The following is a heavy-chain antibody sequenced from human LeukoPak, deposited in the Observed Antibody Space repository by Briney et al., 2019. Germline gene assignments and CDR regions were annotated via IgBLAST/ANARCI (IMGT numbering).Heavy chain of an antibody. CDR2: INHSGST. D-gene: IGHD6-6*01. J-gene: IGHJ5*02. CDR1: GGSFSGYY. Sequence: SETLSLTCAVYGGSFSGYYWSWIRQPPGKGLDGIGEINHSGSTNYNPSLKSRVTISVDTSKNQFSLKLSSVTAADTAVYYCAGQKTYSSSPFNWFDPWGQGTLVTVSS. V-gene: IGHV4-34*01. CDR3: AGQKTYSSSPFNWFDP.